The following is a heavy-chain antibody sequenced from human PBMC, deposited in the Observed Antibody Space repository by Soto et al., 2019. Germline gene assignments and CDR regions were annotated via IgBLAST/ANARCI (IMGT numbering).Heavy chain of an antibody. J-gene: IGHJ4*02. CDR3: ARGCSGGSCYQHPSSSDY. D-gene: IGHD2-15*01. V-gene: IGHV3-21*01. CDR1: GFTFSSYS. Sequence: PGGSLRLSCAASGFTFSSYSMNWVRQAPGKGLEWVSSISSSSSYIYYADSVKGRFTISRDNAKNSLYLQMNSLRAEDTAVYYCARGCSGGSCYQHPSSSDYWGQGTLVTVSS. CDR2: ISSSSSYI.